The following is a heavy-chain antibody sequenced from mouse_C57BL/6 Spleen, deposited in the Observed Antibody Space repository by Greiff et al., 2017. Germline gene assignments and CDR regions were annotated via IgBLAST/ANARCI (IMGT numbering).Heavy chain of an antibody. Sequence: QVQLQQPGAELVKPGASVKLSCKASGYTFTSYWMQWVKQRPGQGLEWIGEIDPSDSYTNYNQKFKGKATLTVDTSSSTSYMQLSSLTSEDSAVYYCARWTQAQCSYSMDYWGQGTSVAVSS. CDR2: IDPSDSYT. CDR3: ARWTQAQCSYSMDY. V-gene: IGHV1-50*01. J-gene: IGHJ4*01. CDR1: GYTFTSYW. D-gene: IGHD3-2*02.